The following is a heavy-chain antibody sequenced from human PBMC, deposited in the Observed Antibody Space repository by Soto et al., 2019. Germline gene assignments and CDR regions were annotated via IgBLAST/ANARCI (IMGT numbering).Heavy chain of an antibody. CDR3: AIGYCSGGSCYSEGWFDP. V-gene: IGHV4-31*03. CDR1: GASINSGGYY. D-gene: IGHD2-15*01. CDR2: IYYAGIT. Sequence: QVQLQESGPGLVKPSQTLSLTCTVSGASINSGGYYWNWIRQHPGKGLEWIGYIYYAGITYYNPYLKGRLTISIDTSKKQFALKLSSVTAADTAVYYCAIGYCSGGSCYSEGWFDPWGQGTLVTVSS. J-gene: IGHJ5*02.